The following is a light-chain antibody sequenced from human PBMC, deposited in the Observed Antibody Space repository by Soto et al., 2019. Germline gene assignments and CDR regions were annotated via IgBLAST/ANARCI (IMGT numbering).Light chain of an antibody. V-gene: IGKV3-20*01. CDR1: QSFNSIY. J-gene: IGKJ1*01. CDR2: GAS. Sequence: ESVLTQAPVTLSLSPGERATLSFIASQSFNSIYLAWYQQKPGQAPRLLIYGASNRATGIPDRFSGSGSGTDFTLTISRLEPEDFAVYYCQQYASLSWTFGQGTKVDIK. CDR3: QQYASLSWT.